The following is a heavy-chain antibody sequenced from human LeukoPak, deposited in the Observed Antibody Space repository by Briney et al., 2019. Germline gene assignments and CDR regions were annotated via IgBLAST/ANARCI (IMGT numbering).Heavy chain of an antibody. CDR2: ISGSGGRT. CDR1: GFTFRSYG. J-gene: IGHJ4*02. Sequence: GGSLRPSCAASGFTFRSYGMSWVRQAPGKGLEWVSGISGSGGRTFYADSVKGRFTISRDKSKNTLYLQMNSLRAEDTAVYYCAKDDYYDRSGYLYYFDYWGQGTLVTVSS. D-gene: IGHD3-22*01. V-gene: IGHV3-23*01. CDR3: AKDDYYDRSGYLYYFDY.